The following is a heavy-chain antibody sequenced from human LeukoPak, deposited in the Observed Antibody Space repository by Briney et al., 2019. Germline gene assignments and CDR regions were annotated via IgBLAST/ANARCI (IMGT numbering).Heavy chain of an antibody. CDR1: GFTFRKYW. Sequence: GGSLRLSCAASGFTFRKYWLHWVRQAPGKGLVWVSRINPDDGSTSYADSVKGRFTISRDNSKNTLYLQMNSLRAEDTAVYYCARLGSGWFNWFDPWGQGTLVTVSS. J-gene: IGHJ5*02. CDR3: ARLGSGWFNWFDP. V-gene: IGHV3-74*01. D-gene: IGHD6-19*01. CDR2: INPDDGST.